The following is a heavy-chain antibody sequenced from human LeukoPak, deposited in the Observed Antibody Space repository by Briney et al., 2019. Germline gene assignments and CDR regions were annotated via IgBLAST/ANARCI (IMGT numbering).Heavy chain of an antibody. J-gene: IGHJ3*02. Sequence: PGGSLRLSCAASGFTFSSHGMHWVRQAPGKGLEWVAVISYDGSSKYYADSVKGRFTISRDNSKNTLYLQMNSLRAEDTAVYYCARARSSYGYGDAFDIWGQGTMVTVSS. CDR2: ISYDGSSK. D-gene: IGHD5-18*01. V-gene: IGHV3-30*03. CDR1: GFTFSSHG. CDR3: ARARSSYGYGDAFDI.